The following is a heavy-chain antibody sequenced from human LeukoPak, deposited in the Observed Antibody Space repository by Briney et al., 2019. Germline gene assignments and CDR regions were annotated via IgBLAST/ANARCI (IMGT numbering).Heavy chain of an antibody. Sequence: GASVKVSCKASGYTFTSYYMHWVRQAPGQGLEWMGIINPSGGSTSYAQKFQGRVTMTRDMSTSTVYMELSSLRSEDTAVYYCARDPSVVVVGYYFDYWGQGTLVTVSS. CDR3: ARDPSVVVVGYYFDY. CDR2: INPSGGST. CDR1: GYTFTSYY. D-gene: IGHD2-15*01. V-gene: IGHV1-46*01. J-gene: IGHJ4*02.